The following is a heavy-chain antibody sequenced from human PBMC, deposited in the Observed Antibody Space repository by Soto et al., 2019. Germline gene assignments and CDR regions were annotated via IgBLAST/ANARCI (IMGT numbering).Heavy chain of an antibody. CDR1: GYTFPSYG. D-gene: IGHD3-10*01. Sequence: QVQLLQSEAEVKKPGASGKVSCRAPGYTFPSYGISWVRQAPGQGLEGLGWIGAYNGNTNYAQKLQGRVTMTTDTSTSTAYMELRSLRSDDTAVYYCASNYLYYYGSGNTNYYGMDVWGQGTTVTVSS. J-gene: IGHJ6*02. CDR2: IGAYNGNT. CDR3: ASNYLYYYGSGNTNYYGMDV. V-gene: IGHV1-18*01.